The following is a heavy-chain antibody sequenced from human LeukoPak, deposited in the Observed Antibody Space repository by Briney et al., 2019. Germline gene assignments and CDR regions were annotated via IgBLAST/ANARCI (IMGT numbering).Heavy chain of an antibody. CDR3: TSPFADYFGSGSYYNAYYYYGMDV. Sequence: GGSLRLSCTASGFTFGDYAMSWVRQAPGKVLEWVGFIRSKAYGGTTEYAASVKGRFSISRDDSKSIGHLQMNSLKTEDTAVYYCTSPFADYFGSGSYYNAYYYYGMDVWGQGTTVTVSS. J-gene: IGHJ6*02. D-gene: IGHD3-10*01. CDR2: IRSKAYGGTT. CDR1: GFTFGDYA. V-gene: IGHV3-49*04.